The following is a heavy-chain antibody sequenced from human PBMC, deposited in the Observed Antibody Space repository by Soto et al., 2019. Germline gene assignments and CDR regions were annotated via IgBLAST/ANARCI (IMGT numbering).Heavy chain of an antibody. V-gene: IGHV2-5*02. CDR2: IYWDDDK. CDR1: GFSLRTTGVG. CDR3: ARRRHYGDIGR. D-gene: IGHD4-17*01. J-gene: IGHJ4*02. Sequence: QITLKESGPTLVKPTQTLTLTCTFSGFSLRTTGVGVGWIRQPPGKALEWLGLIYWDDDKSYNPSLKSRLTXSXXPSKHQVGLTMTHMAPVDTATYLCARRRHYGDIGRWGQGTLVTVSS.